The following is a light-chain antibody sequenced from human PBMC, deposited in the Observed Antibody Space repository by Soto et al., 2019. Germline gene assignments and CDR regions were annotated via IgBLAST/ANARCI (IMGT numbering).Light chain of an antibody. V-gene: IGKV4-1*01. CDR3: QQHYSAPLT. Sequence: IFMSHSPDSLALALGERATITCNSSQSVLSSSNKKNYLAWHQQKPGQPPKLLISWASSRQSGVPDRFSGSGSGTDFTLTISSMQAEDVAVYYCQQHYSAPLTLAGGTKVDIK. J-gene: IGKJ4*01. CDR2: WAS. CDR1: QSVLSSSNKKNY.